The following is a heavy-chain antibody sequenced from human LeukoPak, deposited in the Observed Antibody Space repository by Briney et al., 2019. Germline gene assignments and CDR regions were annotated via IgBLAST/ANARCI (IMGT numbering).Heavy chain of an antibody. CDR1: NGSFSGHY. CDR2: IDHSGST. CDR3: GRRKNLPSIQYYYYGMDV. Sequence: SETLSLTCAIYNGSFSGHYRTWIRRPPGKGLEWIGEIDHSGSTNSNPSLESRVTISVDTSKNQFSLRLSSVTAADTAMYYCGRRKNLPSIQYYYYGMDVWGKGTTVTVSS. J-gene: IGHJ6*04. D-gene: IGHD2-21*01. V-gene: IGHV4-34*01.